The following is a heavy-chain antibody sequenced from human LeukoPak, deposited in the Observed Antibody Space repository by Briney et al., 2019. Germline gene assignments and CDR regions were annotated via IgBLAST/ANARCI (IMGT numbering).Heavy chain of an antibody. CDR3: ARWRAVTGFYFDS. Sequence: SETLSLTCAVYGGSFSGYYWSWIRQPAGKGLEWVGLIYTGGNTNYNPSLKSRVTISVDTSRKQLSLQLNSVTAADTAVYYCARWRAVTGFYFDSWGQGTLVTVSS. CDR1: GGSFSGYY. CDR2: IYTGGNT. D-gene: IGHD6-19*01. J-gene: IGHJ4*02. V-gene: IGHV4-59*10.